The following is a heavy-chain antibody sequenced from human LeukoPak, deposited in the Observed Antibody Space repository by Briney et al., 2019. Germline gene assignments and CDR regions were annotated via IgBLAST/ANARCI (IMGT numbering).Heavy chain of an antibody. CDR2: IYLGASDA. CDR1: GYSFPNYW. D-gene: IGHD6-6*01. CDR3: ATPREESSSSGLGY. V-gene: IGHV5-51*01. Sequence: GDSLKISCKGSGYSFPNYWIAWVRQMPGKGLEWMGIIYLGASDARYSPSFQGQVTISADKSISTAYLQWSSLRASDTAMYYCATPREESSSSGLGYWGQGTLVTVSS. J-gene: IGHJ4*02.